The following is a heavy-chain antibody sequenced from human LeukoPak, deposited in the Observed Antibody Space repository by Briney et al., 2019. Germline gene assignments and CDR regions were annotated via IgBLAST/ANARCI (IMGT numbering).Heavy chain of an antibody. J-gene: IGHJ4*02. Sequence: GGSLRLSCAASAFSFSSYSMNWVRQAPGKGLEWVSSISSSSSYIYYADSVKGRFTISRDNAKNSLYLQMNSLRAEDTAVYYCASWDILTGPFDYWGQGTLVTVSS. CDR1: AFSFSSYS. CDR2: ISSSSSYI. CDR3: ASWDILTGPFDY. D-gene: IGHD3-9*01. V-gene: IGHV3-21*01.